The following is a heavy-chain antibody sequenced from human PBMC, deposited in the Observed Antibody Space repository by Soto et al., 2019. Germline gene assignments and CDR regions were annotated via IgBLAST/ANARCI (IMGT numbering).Heavy chain of an antibody. D-gene: IGHD6-19*01. V-gene: IGHV3-48*01. CDR1: GFTFSSYS. Sequence: GGSLRLSCAASGFTFSSYSMNWVRQAPGKGLEWVSYISSSSSTIYYADSVKGRFTISRDNAKNTLYLQMNSLRAEDTAVYYCARELAPGYSSGWYLAYYYGMDVWGQGTTVTVSS. CDR2: ISSSSSTI. CDR3: ARELAPGYSSGWYLAYYYGMDV. J-gene: IGHJ6*02.